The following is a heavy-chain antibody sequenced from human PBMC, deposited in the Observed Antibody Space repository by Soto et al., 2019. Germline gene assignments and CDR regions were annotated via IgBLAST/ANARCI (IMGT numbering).Heavy chain of an antibody. CDR3: AIPSGLTVTGPDY. J-gene: IGHJ4*02. CDR1: GFIFSNNA. Sequence: GGSLRLSCAASGFIFSNNAMSWVRQAPGKGLEWVSAVDGVGTDTYYADSVKGRFTISRDNSKNTLYLQMSSLRAEDTAVYFCAIPSGLTVTGPDYWGRGTLVTVSS. V-gene: IGHV3-23*01. D-gene: IGHD6-19*01. CDR2: VDGVGTDT.